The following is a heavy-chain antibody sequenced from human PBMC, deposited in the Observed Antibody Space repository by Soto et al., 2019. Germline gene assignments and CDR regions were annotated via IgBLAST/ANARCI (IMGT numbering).Heavy chain of an antibody. V-gene: IGHV3-33*06. CDR3: AKDLGPGGVTMVRGVIITPVDYYYGMDV. D-gene: IGHD3-10*01. Sequence: GSLKISCASSVFTFSSYGMHWFRQAPGKGLEWVAVIWYDGSNKYYADSVNGRFTISRDNSKNTLYLQMNSLRAEDTAVYYCAKDLGPGGVTMVRGVIITPVDYYYGMDVWGQGTTVTVSS. J-gene: IGHJ6*02. CDR2: IWYDGSNK. CDR1: VFTFSSYG.